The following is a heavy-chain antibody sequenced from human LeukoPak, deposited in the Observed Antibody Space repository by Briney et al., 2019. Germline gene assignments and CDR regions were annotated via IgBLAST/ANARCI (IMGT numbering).Heavy chain of an antibody. CDR1: GFTFSSYE. J-gene: IGHJ6*02. D-gene: IGHD2-15*01. V-gene: IGHV3-48*03. CDR2: ISSSGSTI. Sequence: GGSLRLSCAASGFTFSSYEMSWVRQAPGKGREWVSYISSSGSTIYYADSVKGRFTISRDNAKNSLYLQMNSLRAEDTAVYYCARDMPGRDCSGGSCYGYGLDVWGQGTTVTVSS. CDR3: ARDMPGRDCSGGSCYGYGLDV.